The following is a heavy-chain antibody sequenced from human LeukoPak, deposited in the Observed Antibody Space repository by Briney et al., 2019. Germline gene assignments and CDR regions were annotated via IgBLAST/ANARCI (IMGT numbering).Heavy chain of an antibody. J-gene: IGHJ6*03. V-gene: IGHV1-8*03. CDR2: MNPNSGNT. CDR3: ARVYDFWSGLNYYYYMDV. D-gene: IGHD3-3*01. Sequence: ASVKVSCKASGGTFSSYAISWVRQAPGQGLEWMGWMNPNSGNTGYAQKFQGRVTITRNTSISTAYMELSSLRSEDTAVYYCARVYDFWSGLNYYYYMDVWGKGTTVTVSS. CDR1: GGTFSSYA.